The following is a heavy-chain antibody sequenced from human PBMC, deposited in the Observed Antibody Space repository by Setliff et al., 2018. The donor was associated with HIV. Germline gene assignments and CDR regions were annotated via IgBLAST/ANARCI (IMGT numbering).Heavy chain of an antibody. D-gene: IGHD1-26*01. J-gene: IGHJ3*02. Sequence: GGSLRLSCAASGFTFGSYSMNWVRQAPGKGLEWVSAISSGGEIMFYADSVKGRFTISRDNAKNSLYLQMNSLRAEDTAVYYCARDRPRGGGSLDAFDIWGQGTMVTVSS. V-gene: IGHV3-21*01. CDR2: ISSGGEIM. CDR1: GFTFGSYS. CDR3: ARDRPRGGGSLDAFDI.